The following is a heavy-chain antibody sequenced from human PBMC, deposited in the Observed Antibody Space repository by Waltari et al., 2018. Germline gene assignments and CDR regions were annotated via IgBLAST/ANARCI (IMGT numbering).Heavy chain of an antibody. CDR3: ASELYCSSTNCPLTFNS. Sequence: ELQLVESGGGLVKSGESLRLTCTASGSTFTTTWMSWVRQTRGRGLEWLGGGKSKNEGGKTDYAETVKGRFDISRDDSKKTRYLQMSSLITEDTAVYYCASELYCSSTNCPLTFNSWGPGTLVTVSS. J-gene: IGHJ4*02. D-gene: IGHD2-2*01. CDR2: GKSKNEGGKT. V-gene: IGHV3-15*01. CDR1: GSTFTTTW.